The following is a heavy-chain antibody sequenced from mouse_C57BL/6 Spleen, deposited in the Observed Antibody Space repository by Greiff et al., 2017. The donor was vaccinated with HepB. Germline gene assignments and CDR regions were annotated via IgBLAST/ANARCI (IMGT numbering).Heavy chain of an antibody. J-gene: IGHJ3*01. Sequence: VKLVESGAELVRPGSSVKLSCKASGYTFTSYWMDWVKQRPGQGLEWIGNIYPSDSETHYNQKFKDKATLAVDKSSSTAYMQLSSLTAEYSAVYYCARRGGYYAYWGQGTLVTVSA. CDR2: IYPSDSET. D-gene: IGHD2-3*01. CDR1: GYTFTSYW. V-gene: IGHV1-61*01. CDR3: ARRGGYYAY.